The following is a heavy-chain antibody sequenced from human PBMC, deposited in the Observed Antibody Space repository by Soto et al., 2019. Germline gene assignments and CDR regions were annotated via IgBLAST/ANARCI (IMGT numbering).Heavy chain of an antibody. J-gene: IGHJ4*02. Sequence: SLRLSCVGSGFTFSSYGMHWVRQAPGKGPECVAVISDTGSSHYYAASVEGRFTISRENSKNTLSLHMDRLRVEDTAVYYCAKDRGGDCPDNSCYFGADYWGQGTPVTVSS. V-gene: IGHV3-30*18. CDR1: GFTFSSYG. CDR2: ISDTGSSH. D-gene: IGHD2-2*01. CDR3: AKDRGGDCPDNSCYFGADY.